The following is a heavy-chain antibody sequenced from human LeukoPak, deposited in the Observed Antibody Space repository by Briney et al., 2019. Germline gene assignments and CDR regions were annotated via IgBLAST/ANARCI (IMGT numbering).Heavy chain of an antibody. CDR3: ASGRWDWFDP. V-gene: IGHV4-4*07. Sequence: SETLSLTCTVSGGSISSYYWSWIRQPAGKGLELIGRIYTSGSTNYNPSLMRRVAMSVDTSKNQFSLKLSSVTAADTAVYYCASGRWDWFDPWGQGTLVTVSS. J-gene: IGHJ5*02. D-gene: IGHD6-13*01. CDR1: GGSISSYY. CDR2: IYTSGST.